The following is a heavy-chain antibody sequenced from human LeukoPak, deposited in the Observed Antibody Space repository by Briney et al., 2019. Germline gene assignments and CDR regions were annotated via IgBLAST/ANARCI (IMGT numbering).Heavy chain of an antibody. V-gene: IGHV3-23*01. D-gene: IGHD2-8*01. Sequence: GGTLRLSCAASEFPFSNYGMSWVRQAPGKGLEWVSSISTSGGSTYYADSVKGRFTISRDNSKNTLYLQMNSLRAEDTAVYYCAKDLGLIYWGQGTLVTVSS. CDR1: EFPFSNYG. CDR2: ISTSGGST. J-gene: IGHJ4*02. CDR3: AKDLGLIY.